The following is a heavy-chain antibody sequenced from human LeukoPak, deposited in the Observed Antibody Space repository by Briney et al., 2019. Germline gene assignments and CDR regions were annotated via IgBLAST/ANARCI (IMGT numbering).Heavy chain of an antibody. J-gene: IGHJ4*02. Sequence: GGSLRLSCAASGFTFSSYAMSWVRQAPGKGLLCFSAISHNAAKTYYAESVKGRFTISRDSSKNTLYLQMNSLRAEDTAVYYCAKEIMETTYFDSWGQGTLVTVSS. D-gene: IGHD4-17*01. CDR2: ISHNAAKT. V-gene: IGHV3-23*01. CDR3: AKEIMETTYFDS. CDR1: GFTFSSYA.